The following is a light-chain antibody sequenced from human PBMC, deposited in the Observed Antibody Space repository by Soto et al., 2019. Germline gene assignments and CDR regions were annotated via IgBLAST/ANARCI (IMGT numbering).Light chain of an antibody. CDR2: EVR. J-gene: IGLJ1*01. CDR1: STDIGAYNF. CDR3: SSYTSRSTLYV. Sequence: LTPPASVSGSPGQSITISCTGTSTDIGAYNFVSWFQHHPGKAPKLILFEVRIRPSGVSNRFSGSRSGNTASLTISGLQAEDEGYYYCSSYTSRSTLYVFGTGTKVTVL. V-gene: IGLV2-14*01.